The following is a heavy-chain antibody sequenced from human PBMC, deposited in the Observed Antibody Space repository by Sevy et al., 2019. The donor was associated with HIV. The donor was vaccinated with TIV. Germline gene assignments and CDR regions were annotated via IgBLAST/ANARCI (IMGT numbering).Heavy chain of an antibody. Sequence: GGSLRLSCVGSGFNLNSYWMSWVRQAPGKGLEWVANIKQDGSVRFYVDSVKGRFTISLDNARNLVYLQMNSLRLEDTALYYCVRAIAADGSFWGQGTLVTVSS. CDR3: VRAIAADGSF. CDR1: GFNLNSYW. J-gene: IGHJ1*01. V-gene: IGHV3-7*01. CDR2: IKQDGSVR. D-gene: IGHD6-13*01.